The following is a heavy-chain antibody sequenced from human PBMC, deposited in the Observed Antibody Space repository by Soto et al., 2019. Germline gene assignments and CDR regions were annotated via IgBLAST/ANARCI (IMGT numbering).Heavy chain of an antibody. CDR2: STNNASGYTT. CDR1: GFTFSGHF. J-gene: IGHJ4*02. D-gene: IGHD3-16*01. Sequence: EVQLVESGGGLVQPGGSLRLSCATSGFTFSGHFMDWVRQAPGKGLEWVARSTNNASGYTTHYAASVIGIFSISRDDSKNSLYLQMDGLKPEDTAVYYCASPQFATFDYWRQGTLVTLSS. V-gene: IGHV3-72*01. CDR3: ASPQFATFDY.